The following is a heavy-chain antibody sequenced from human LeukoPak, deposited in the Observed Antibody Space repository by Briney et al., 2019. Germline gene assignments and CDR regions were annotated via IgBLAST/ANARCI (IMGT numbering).Heavy chain of an antibody. CDR3: AKDILSGGSSKPVYFDY. D-gene: IGHD6-13*01. CDR1: GYTFTSYG. Sequence: ASVKVSCKASGYTFTSYGISWVRQAPGQGLEWMGWISAYNGNTNYAQKLQGRVTMTTDTSTSTAYMELRSLRAEDTALYYCAKDILSGGSSKPVYFDYWGQGTLVTVSS. V-gene: IGHV1-18*01. CDR2: ISAYNGNT. J-gene: IGHJ4*02.